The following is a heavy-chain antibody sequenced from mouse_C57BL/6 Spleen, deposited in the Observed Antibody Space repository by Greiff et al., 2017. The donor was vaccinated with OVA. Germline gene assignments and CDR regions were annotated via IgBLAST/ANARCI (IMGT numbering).Heavy chain of an antibody. D-gene: IGHD1-1*01. CDR2: IRNKGNGSTT. CDR3: ARSTYYCGTNAMDY. V-gene: IGHV7-3*01. CDR1: GFTFTDYY. J-gene: IGHJ4*01. Sequence: DVLLVESGGGLVQPGGSLSLSCAASGFTFTDYYMSWVRQPPGKALEWLGFIRNKGNGSTTEDSVSVKGRFTITRDTSQSILYLQLNTLRAEDSATYYCARSTYYCGTNAMDYWGQGTSVTVSS.